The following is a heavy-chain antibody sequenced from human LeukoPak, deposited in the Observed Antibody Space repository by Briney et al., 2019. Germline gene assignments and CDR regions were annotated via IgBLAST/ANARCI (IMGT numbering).Heavy chain of an antibody. CDR2: IIPILGIA. D-gene: IGHD3-16*01. CDR1: GGTFSSYA. Sequence: ASVKVSCKASGGTFSSYAISWVRQAPGQGLEWMGRIIPILGIANYAQKFQGRVTITTDESTSTAYMELSSLRSEDTAVYYCAITRLGAGTFDAFDIWGQGTMVTVSS. CDR3: AITRLGAGTFDAFDI. V-gene: IGHV1-69*04. J-gene: IGHJ3*02.